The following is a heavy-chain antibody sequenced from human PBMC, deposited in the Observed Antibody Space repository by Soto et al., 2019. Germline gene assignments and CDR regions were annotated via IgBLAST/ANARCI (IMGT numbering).Heavy chain of an antibody. Sequence: PGGSLRLSCAASGFTFSNDAMHWVRQAPGKGLEWVAVITYDGFTQNYADSVRGRFTVSRDNSKSTLSLQMNSLRPDDTAVYFCARRRYGDFGMDAWGQGTTVTVSS. CDR1: GFTFSNDA. CDR3: ARRRYGDFGMDA. CDR2: ITYDGFTQ. J-gene: IGHJ6*02. D-gene: IGHD4-17*01. V-gene: IGHV3-30*03.